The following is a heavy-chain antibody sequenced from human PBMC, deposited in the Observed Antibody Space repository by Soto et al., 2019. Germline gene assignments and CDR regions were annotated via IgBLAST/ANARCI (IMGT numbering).Heavy chain of an antibody. CDR2: IIPIFGTA. Sequence: SVKVSCKASGGTFSSYAISWVRQAPGQGLEWMGGIIPIFGTANYAQKFQGRVTITADESTSTAYMELSSLRSEDTAVYYCARALSYDFWSGYPSPDNYYYYGMDVWGQGTTVTVSS. V-gene: IGHV1-69*13. CDR1: GGTFSSYA. D-gene: IGHD3-3*01. CDR3: ARALSYDFWSGYPSPDNYYYYGMDV. J-gene: IGHJ6*02.